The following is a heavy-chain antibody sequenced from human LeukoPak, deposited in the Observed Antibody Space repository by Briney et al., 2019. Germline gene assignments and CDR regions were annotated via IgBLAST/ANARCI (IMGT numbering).Heavy chain of an antibody. CDR3: ARVRDGYNRRVDY. CDR1: GGSISSGGYY. CDR2: IYYSGST. V-gene: IGHV4-31*03. D-gene: IGHD5-24*01. Sequence: PSQTLSLTCTVSGGSISSGGYYWSWIRQHPGKGLEWIGYIYYSGSTYYNPSLKSRVTISVDTSKNQFSLKLSSVTAAVTAVYYCARVRDGYNRRVDYWGQGTLVTVSS. J-gene: IGHJ4*02.